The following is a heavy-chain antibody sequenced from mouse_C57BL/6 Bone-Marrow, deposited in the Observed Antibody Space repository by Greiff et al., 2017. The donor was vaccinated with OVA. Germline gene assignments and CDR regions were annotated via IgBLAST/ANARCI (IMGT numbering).Heavy chain of an antibody. D-gene: IGHD2-5*01. Sequence: VQLQQSGAELVKPGASVKISCKASGYAFSSYWMNWVKQRPGKGLEWIGQIYPGDGDTNYNGKFKGKATLTADKSSSTAYMQLSSLTSEDSAVYYCAREDYSNPYVDYRGQGTTLTVSS. CDR3: AREDYSNPYVDY. CDR1: GYAFSSYW. J-gene: IGHJ2*01. V-gene: IGHV1-80*01. CDR2: IYPGDGDT.